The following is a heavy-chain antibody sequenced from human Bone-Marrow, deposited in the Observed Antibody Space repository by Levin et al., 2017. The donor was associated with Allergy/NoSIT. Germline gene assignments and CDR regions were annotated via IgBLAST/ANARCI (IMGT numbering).Heavy chain of an antibody. V-gene: IGHV1-46*01. Sequence: GESLKISCKASGYTFTNYYIHWVRQTPGQGLEWMGVIVPSDGKTDYAQKFQGRLTMTRDTSTSTVYMELSSLRSEETAVYYCARRTAGVGTAVRLDYWGQGSLVIVSS. CDR2: IVPSDGKT. D-gene: IGHD3-10*01. CDR3: ARRTAGVGTAVRLDY. CDR1: GYTFTNYY. J-gene: IGHJ4*02.